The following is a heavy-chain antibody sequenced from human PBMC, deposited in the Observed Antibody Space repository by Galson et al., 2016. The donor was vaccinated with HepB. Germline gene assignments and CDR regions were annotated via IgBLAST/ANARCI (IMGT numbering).Heavy chain of an antibody. CDR2: INLSGNT. J-gene: IGHJ6*03. Sequence: SETLSLTCAVYGGSFSSYYWNWIRQPPGKGLEWIGEINLSGNTNYNPSLKSRVSISLDTSKNQFSLRLGSVTAADTGVYYCARVQKGVVVTWFYYCVDGWGKGTTVTVSS. CDR3: ARVQKGVVVTWFYYCVDG. V-gene: IGHV4-34*01. CDR1: GGSFSSYY. D-gene: IGHD2-21*02.